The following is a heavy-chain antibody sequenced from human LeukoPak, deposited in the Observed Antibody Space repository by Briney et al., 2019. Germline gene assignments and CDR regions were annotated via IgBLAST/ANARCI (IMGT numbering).Heavy chain of an antibody. CDR3: ASGLDILTGYSSSPFSNSWGPYYYYMDV. V-gene: IGHV1-69*13. J-gene: IGHJ6*03. Sequence: SVKVSCKASGGTFSSYAISWVRQAPRQGLEWMGGIIPIFGRANYAQKFQGRVTITADESTSTAYVELSSLRSEDTAVYYCASGLDILTGYSSSPFSNSWGPYYYYMDVWGKGTTVTISS. CDR2: IIPIFGRA. D-gene: IGHD3-9*01. CDR1: GGTFSSYA.